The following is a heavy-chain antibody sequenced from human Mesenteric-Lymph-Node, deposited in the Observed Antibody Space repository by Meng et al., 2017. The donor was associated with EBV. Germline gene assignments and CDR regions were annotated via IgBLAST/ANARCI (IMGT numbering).Heavy chain of an antibody. J-gene: IGHJ5*02. D-gene: IGHD4-17*01. CDR2: IYHSGST. Sequence: LHLQESGSGLVKPSQTLSLTCAVSGGSIRNDGYSWSWIRQPPGKGLEWIGYIYHSGSTYSNPSLKSRVTISVDRSKNQFSLKLNSVTAADTAVYYCARASVYGDYDNWFDPWGQGTLVTVSS. CDR3: ARASVYGDYDNWFDP. V-gene: IGHV4-30-2*01. CDR1: GGSIRNDGYS.